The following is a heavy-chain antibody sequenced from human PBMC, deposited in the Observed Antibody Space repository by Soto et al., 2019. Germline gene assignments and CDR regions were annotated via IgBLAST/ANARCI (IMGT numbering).Heavy chain of an antibody. D-gene: IGHD2-15*01. J-gene: IGHJ6*02. CDR1: GGSFSGYY. CDR3: ARRAVGRWGMSFLYYCGIHV. CDR2: INHSGST. Sequence: SETLSLTCAVYGGSFSGYYWSWIRQPPGKGLEWIGEINHSGSTNYNPSLKSRVTISVDTSKNQFSLKLSSVTAADTAVYYCARRAVGRWGMSFLYYCGIHVWGQGTMVTVSS. V-gene: IGHV4-34*01.